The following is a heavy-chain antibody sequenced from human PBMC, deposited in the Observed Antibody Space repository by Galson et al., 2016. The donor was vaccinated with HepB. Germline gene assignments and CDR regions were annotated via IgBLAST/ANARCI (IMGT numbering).Heavy chain of an antibody. D-gene: IGHD1-1*01. CDR3: ARHLRTTGTHYFDY. V-gene: IGHV4-31*03. CDR1: GGAISSGGYY. J-gene: IGHJ4*02. Sequence: TLSLTCNVSGGAISSGGYYWTWIRQHPGRGLEWIGYIYYSGSTYYNPSLKSRLTISLDTSNSQFSLKLSSVTAADTAVYYCARHLRTTGTHYFDYWGQGALVTVSS. CDR2: IYYSGST.